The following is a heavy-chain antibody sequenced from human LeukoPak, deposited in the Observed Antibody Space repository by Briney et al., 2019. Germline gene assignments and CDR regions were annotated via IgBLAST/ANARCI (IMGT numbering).Heavy chain of an antibody. V-gene: IGHV3-73*01. J-gene: IGHJ4*02. CDR2: IRSKANSYPT. CDR1: GFTFSGSA. Sequence: GGSLRLSCAASGFTFSGSAMHWVRQASGKGLEWVGRIRSKANSYPTAYAASVKDRFTISRDDSKNTAYLQMNSLKTEDTAVYYCTSRPVSCSGGSCYSVVDYWGQGTLVTVSS. CDR3: TSRPVSCSGGSCYSVVDY. D-gene: IGHD2-15*01.